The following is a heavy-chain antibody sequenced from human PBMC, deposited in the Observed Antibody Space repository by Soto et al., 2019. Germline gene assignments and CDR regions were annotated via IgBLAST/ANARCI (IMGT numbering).Heavy chain of an antibody. V-gene: IGHV4-39*01. J-gene: IGHJ6*02. CDR2: IYYSGST. D-gene: IGHD6-13*01. CDR3: ARSSSYAKGDYYGMDV. CDR1: GGSISSSSYY. Sequence: SETLSLTCTVSGGSISSSSYYWGWIRQPPGKGLEWIGSIYYSGSTYYNPSLKSRVTISVDTSKNQFSLRLSSVTAADTAVYYCARSSSYAKGDYYGMDVWGQGTRVTVSS.